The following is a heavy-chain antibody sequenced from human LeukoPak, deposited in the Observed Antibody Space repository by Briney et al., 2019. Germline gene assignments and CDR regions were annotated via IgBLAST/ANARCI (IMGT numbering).Heavy chain of an antibody. CDR3: ARDLWGTTVTTDYFDS. J-gene: IGHJ4*02. CDR1: RFTFSHYW. D-gene: IGHD4-17*01. CDR2: INSDGSST. V-gene: IGHV3-74*01. Sequence: AGGSLRLSCAASRFTFSHYWMHWVRQAPGKGLVWVSRINSDGSSTTYADSVKGRFTISRDNAKNTLYLQIISLRAEDMAVYYCARDLWGTTVTTDYFDSWGQGTLVTVSS.